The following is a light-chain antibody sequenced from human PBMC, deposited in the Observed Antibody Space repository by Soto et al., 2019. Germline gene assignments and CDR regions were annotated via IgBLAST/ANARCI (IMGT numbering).Light chain of an antibody. CDR3: CSYAGSRTYV. CDR2: EGT. V-gene: IGLV2-23*01. J-gene: IGLJ1*01. Sequence: QSALTQPASVSGPLGQSIVISCTGSSSDIGSYDLVSWYQQYPGKAPKVVIFEGTKRPSGVSNRFSGSKSGNTASLTISGLQTEDEADYYCCSYAGSRTYVFRAGTTVTVL. CDR1: SSDIGSYDL.